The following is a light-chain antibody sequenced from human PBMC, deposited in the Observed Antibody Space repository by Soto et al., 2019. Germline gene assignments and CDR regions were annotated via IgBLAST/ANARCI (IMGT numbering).Light chain of an antibody. J-gene: IGKJ1*01. CDR1: HTIINY. Sequence: DIQMTQSPSSLSASVGDRVTITCRAGHTIINYLNWYQQRPGKAPKLLIYAASSLQSGVPSRFRGSGSGTDFTLTITSLQPEDFATYFCQQSYSTPPTFGQGTKVEIK. V-gene: IGKV1-39*01. CDR3: QQSYSTPPT. CDR2: AAS.